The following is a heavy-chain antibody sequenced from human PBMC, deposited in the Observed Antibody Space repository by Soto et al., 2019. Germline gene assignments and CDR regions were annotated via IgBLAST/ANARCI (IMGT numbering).Heavy chain of an antibody. CDR1: GFTVSSNY. CDR2: LYSGGST. Sequence: EVQLVESGGGLVQPGGSLRLSCAASGFTVSSNYMSWVRQAPGKGLEWVSVLYSGGSTYYADSVKDRFTISRDNSKNTLYRQMNSLRAEDTAVYYCARDMVRGLYPEYFQHWGQGTLVTVSS. CDR3: ARDMVRGLYPEYFQH. J-gene: IGHJ1*01. V-gene: IGHV3-66*01. D-gene: IGHD3-10*01.